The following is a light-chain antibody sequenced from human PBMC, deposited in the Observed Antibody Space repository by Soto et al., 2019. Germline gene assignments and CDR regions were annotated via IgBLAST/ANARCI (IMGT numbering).Light chain of an antibody. J-gene: IGKJ3*01. CDR2: DAT. Sequence: EIVLTQSPATLSLSPGERATLSCRASHSISTYLACYQHKRGQPPRLLIYDATNRATGIPARFSGSGSETDFTLTISSLEPEDFAVYYCQQRTDWPPVFNFGPGTKVDIK. V-gene: IGKV3-11*01. CDR3: QQRTDWPPVFN. CDR1: HSISTY.